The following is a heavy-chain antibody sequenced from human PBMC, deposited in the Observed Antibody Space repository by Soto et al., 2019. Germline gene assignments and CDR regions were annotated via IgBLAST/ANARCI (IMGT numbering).Heavy chain of an antibody. CDR3: ARDKITGLFDY. J-gene: IGHJ4*02. Sequence: SETLSLTCAVSGDSFSSNNWWSWVRQPPGKGLEWIGEINHSGSTNYNPSLKSRVTISVDTSKNQFSLKLTSVTAADTAVYYCARDKITGLFDYWGQGTLVTVSP. V-gene: IGHV4-4*02. CDR1: GDSFSSNNW. CDR2: INHSGST. D-gene: IGHD2-8*02.